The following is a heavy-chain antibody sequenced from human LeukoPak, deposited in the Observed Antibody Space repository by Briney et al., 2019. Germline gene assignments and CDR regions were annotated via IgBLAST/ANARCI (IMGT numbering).Heavy chain of an antibody. CDR2: INLDGSVK. J-gene: IGHJ4*02. CDR1: EFTFSKYW. Sequence: GGSLRLSCVASEFTFSKYWLSWVRQAPGKGLEWVANINLDGSVKYHVASVKGRFTISRNNAKNSLYLQMNSLRAEDTAVYYCARDYRYSSGWPDDYWGQGTLVTVSS. D-gene: IGHD6-19*01. V-gene: IGHV3-7*01. CDR3: ARDYRYSSGWPDDY.